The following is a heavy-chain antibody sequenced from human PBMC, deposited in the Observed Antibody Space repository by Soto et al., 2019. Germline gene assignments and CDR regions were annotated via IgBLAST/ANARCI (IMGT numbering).Heavy chain of an antibody. J-gene: IGHJ4*02. Sequence: PSETLSLTCTVSGGSISSYYWSWIRQPPGKGLEWIGYIYYSGSTNYNPSLKSRVTISVDTSKNQFSLKLSSVTAADTAVYYCARYIMITFGGVIPLEYFDYWGQGTLVTVSS. CDR2: IYYSGST. V-gene: IGHV4-59*01. D-gene: IGHD3-16*02. CDR1: GGSISSYY. CDR3: ARYIMITFGGVIPLEYFDY.